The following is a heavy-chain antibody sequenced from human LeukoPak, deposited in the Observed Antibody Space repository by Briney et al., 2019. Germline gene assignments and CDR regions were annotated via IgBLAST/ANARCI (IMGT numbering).Heavy chain of an antibody. CDR3: ARDTHYYDSSGYYYYGMDV. CDR2: IYYSGST. V-gene: IGHV4-59*01. CDR1: GGSISSYY. Sequence: SETLSLTCTVSGGSISSYYWSWIRQPPGKGLEWIGYIYYSGSTNYNPSLKSRVTISVDTSKNQFSLKPSSVTAADTAVYYCARDTHYYDSSGYYYYGMDVWGQGTTVTVSS. J-gene: IGHJ6*02. D-gene: IGHD3-22*01.